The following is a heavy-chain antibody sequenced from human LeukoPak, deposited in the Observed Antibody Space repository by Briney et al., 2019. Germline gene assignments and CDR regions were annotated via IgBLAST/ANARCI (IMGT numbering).Heavy chain of an antibody. CDR2: INLNSGGT. Sequence: ASVKVSCKASGYTFTGYYIHWVRQAPGQGLEGMGWINLNSGGTNYAQKFQDRVTMTRDTSITTAYMELSRLRFDDTALYYCARAPEYDLGFDPWGQGTLVTVSS. CDR1: GYTFTGYY. D-gene: IGHD2/OR15-2a*01. V-gene: IGHV1-2*02. CDR3: ARAPEYDLGFDP. J-gene: IGHJ5*02.